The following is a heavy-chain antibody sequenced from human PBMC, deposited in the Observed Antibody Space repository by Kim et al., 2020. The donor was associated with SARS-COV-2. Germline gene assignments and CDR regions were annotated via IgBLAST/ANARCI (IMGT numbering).Heavy chain of an antibody. CDR3: ARDTGGEGWPEYFQH. Sequence: GGSLRLSCAASGFTVSSNYMSWVRQAPGKGLEWVSVIYSGGSTYYADSVKGRFTISRDNSKNTLYLQMNSLRAEDTAVYYCARDTGGEGWPEYFQHWGQGTLVTVSS. CDR1: GFTVSSNY. V-gene: IGHV3-53*01. J-gene: IGHJ1*01. D-gene: IGHD6-19*01. CDR2: IYSGGST.